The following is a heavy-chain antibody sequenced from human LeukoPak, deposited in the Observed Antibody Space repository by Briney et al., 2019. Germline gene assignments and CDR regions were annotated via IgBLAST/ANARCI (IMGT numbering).Heavy chain of an antibody. CDR3: ARQNRDFDY. Sequence: GGCLRLSCAASGFTFSSYSMHWVRQAPGKGLVWVSRISIDGSNTNYADSVKGRFTISRDSAKNTLYLQMNSLRAEDTALYYCARQNRDFDYWGQRTLVTVSS. CDR1: GFTFSSYS. CDR2: ISIDGSNT. D-gene: IGHD1-14*01. V-gene: IGHV3-74*01. J-gene: IGHJ4*02.